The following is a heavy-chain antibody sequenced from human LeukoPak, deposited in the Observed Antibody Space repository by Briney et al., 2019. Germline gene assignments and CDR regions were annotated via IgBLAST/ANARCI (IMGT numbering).Heavy chain of an antibody. V-gene: IGHV1-2*02. J-gene: IGHJ4*02. D-gene: IGHD2-2*01. Sequence: ASVKVSCMASGYTFTDYYFHWVRQAPGQGLEWLGWINPHGTGTTYAQKFRGRVTMTRGTSMNTDYLELSGLGADDTAVYYCARGGSDCYTTSCQRNFDYWGQGTLVTVSP. CDR3: ARGGSDCYTTSCQRNFDY. CDR1: GYTFTDYY. CDR2: INPHGTGT.